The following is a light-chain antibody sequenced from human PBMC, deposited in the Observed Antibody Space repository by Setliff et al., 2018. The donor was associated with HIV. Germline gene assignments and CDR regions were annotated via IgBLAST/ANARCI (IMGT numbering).Light chain of an antibody. CDR3: QEYKSAPLT. CDR1: QGIGNS. CDR2: GAS. J-gene: IGKJ4*01. Sequence: DIQMTQSPSSLSASVGDRVTITCRASQGIGNSLAWYQQKPGGVPKLLIYGASTLQSGVPSRFSGSGSGTDFTLTISSLQPEDVATYYCQEYKSAPLTFGGGTKVDIK. V-gene: IGKV1-27*01.